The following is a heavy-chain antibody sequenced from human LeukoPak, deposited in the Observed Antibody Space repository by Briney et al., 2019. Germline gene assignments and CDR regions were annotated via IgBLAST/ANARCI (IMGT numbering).Heavy chain of an antibody. CDR3: ARDLQISDYYYYGMDV. Sequence: ASVKVSCKASGYTFTGYYMHWVRQAPGQGLEWMGWINPNSGGTNYAQKFQGRVTMTRDTSISTAYMELSSLRSEDTAVYYCARDLQISDYYYYGMDVWGQGTTVTVSS. CDR1: GYTFTGYY. D-gene: IGHD1-26*01. CDR2: INPNSGGT. V-gene: IGHV1-2*02. J-gene: IGHJ6*02.